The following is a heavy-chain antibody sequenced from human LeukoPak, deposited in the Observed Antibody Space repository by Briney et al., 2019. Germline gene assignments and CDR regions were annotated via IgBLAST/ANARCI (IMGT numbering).Heavy chain of an antibody. CDR2: MKQDGSEK. Sequence: PGGSLRLSCAASGFTFSSSWMTWVRQAPGKGLEWVANMKQDGSEKYYVDSVKGRFTISRDNAKNSLYLQMNSLRAEATAVYYCARSLAGPSGYFDYWGRGTLVTVSS. CDR3: ARSLAGPSGYFDY. J-gene: IGHJ4*02. CDR1: GFTFSSSW. D-gene: IGHD6-19*01. V-gene: IGHV3-7*01.